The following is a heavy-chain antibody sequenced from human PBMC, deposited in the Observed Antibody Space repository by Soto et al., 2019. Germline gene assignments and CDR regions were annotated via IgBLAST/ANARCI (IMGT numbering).Heavy chain of an antibody. CDR1: GFTVSNNH. J-gene: IGHJ4*02. V-gene: IGHV3-53*01. CDR2: VHGGGST. CDR3: AGRLTTAASLDY. D-gene: IGHD3-16*01. Sequence: GSLRLSCAASGFTVSNNHMTWVRQAAGKGLELVSFVHGGGSTSYADSVKGRFTISRDNSKNTLYLQMDSLRAEDTAIYYCAGRLTTAASLDYWGRGTLVTVS.